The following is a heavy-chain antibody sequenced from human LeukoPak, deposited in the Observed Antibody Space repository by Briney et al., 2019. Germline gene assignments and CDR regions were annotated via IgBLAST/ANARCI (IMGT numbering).Heavy chain of an antibody. CDR1: GFTFNNYG. D-gene: IGHD2-2*01. J-gene: IGHJ4*02. CDR3: AKGPLRGTAAAIDY. V-gene: IGHV3-30*18. Sequence: PGGSLRLSCAASGFTFNNYGMHWFGQAPGKELEWVAFISYDGRNKHYPDSVKGRFTISRDISTDTLWLQMDSLRTEDTAVYYCAKGPLRGTAAAIDYWGQGTLVTVSS. CDR2: ISYDGRNK.